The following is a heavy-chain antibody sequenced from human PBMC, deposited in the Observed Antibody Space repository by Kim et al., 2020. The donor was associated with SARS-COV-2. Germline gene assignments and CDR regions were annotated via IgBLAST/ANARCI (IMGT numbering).Heavy chain of an antibody. V-gene: IGHV3-23*01. CDR3: AKGRSGGPYYSYNMDV. CDR1: GFTFDNYA. D-gene: IGHD2-8*02. CDR2: ISGSGSTT. J-gene: IGHJ6*01. Sequence: GGSLRLSCAASGFTFDNYAMAWVRQAPGKGLEWVSTISGSGSTTYYADSVKGRFTISRDNSKNTMYLQMSSLRADDTAIYYCAKGRSGGPYYSYNMDVWG.